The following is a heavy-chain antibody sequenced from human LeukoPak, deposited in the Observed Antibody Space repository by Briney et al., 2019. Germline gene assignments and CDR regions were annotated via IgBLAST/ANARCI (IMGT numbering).Heavy chain of an antibody. D-gene: IGHD6-6*01. CDR2: ITSTGRTT. CDR3: ARDLGSSSCA. V-gene: IGHV3-48*04. Sequence: GGSLRLSCAASGFTFSSYGMHWVRQAPGKGLEWLSYITSTGRTTYYADSVKGRFTISRDNTKNSLFLQMNSLRAEDTGIYYCARDLGSSSCAWGQGTLVTVSS. J-gene: IGHJ5*02. CDR1: GFTFSSYG.